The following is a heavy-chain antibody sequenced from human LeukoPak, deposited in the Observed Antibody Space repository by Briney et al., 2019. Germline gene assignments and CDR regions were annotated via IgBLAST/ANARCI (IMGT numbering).Heavy chain of an antibody. CDR1: GYTFTSYD. J-gene: IGHJ3*02. Sequence: ASVKVSCKASGYTFTSYDINWVRQATGQGLEWMGWMNPNSGNTGYAQKFQGRVTTTRTTSISTAYMELSSLRSEDTAVYYCARDGATMIVGPPSDTTLDAFDIWGQGTMVTVSS. CDR3: ARDGATMIVGPPSDTTLDAFDI. CDR2: MNPNSGNT. D-gene: IGHD3-22*01. V-gene: IGHV1-8*01.